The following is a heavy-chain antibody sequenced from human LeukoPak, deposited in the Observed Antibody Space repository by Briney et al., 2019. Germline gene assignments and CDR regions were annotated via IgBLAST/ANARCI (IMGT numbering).Heavy chain of an antibody. CDR2: INWNGGST. D-gene: IGHD3-9*01. V-gene: IGHV3-20*04. CDR1: GFTLDDYG. J-gene: IGHJ4*02. Sequence: GGSLRLSCAASGFTLDDYGMSWVRQGPGKGLEWVSGINWNGGSTGYADSVKGRFSISRDIAKNSLYLQMNSLRAEDTALYYCARDKRSRSYDILTGYYEGPPNYFDYWGQGTLVTVSS. CDR3: ARDKRSRSYDILTGYYEGPPNYFDY.